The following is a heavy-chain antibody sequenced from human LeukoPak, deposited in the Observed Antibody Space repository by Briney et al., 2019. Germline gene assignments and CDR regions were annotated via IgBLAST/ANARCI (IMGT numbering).Heavy chain of an antibody. CDR1: GGSISSSFYY. CDR3: ARVGYSSGWYRN. J-gene: IGHJ4*02. CDR2: IYYSGST. V-gene: IGHV4-39*01. Sequence: SETLSLTCTVSGGSISSSFYYWGWIRQPPGKGLEWIGSIYYSGSTYYNPSLKSRVTISVDTSKNQFSLKLSSVTAADTAVYYCARVGYSSGWYRNWGQGTLVTVSS. D-gene: IGHD6-19*01.